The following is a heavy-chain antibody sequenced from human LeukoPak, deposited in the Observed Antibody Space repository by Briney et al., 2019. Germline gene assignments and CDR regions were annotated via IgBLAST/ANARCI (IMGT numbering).Heavy chain of an antibody. V-gene: IGHV4-30-4*08. Sequence: PSETLSLTCTVSGGSISSGDYYWSWIRQPPGKGLEWIGYIYYSGSTYYNPSLKSRVPISVDTSKNQFSLKLSSVTAADTAVYDCARDRGLYGPGFDYWGQGTLVTVSS. CDR1: GGSISSGDYY. CDR2: IYYSGST. J-gene: IGHJ4*02. CDR3: ARDRGLYGPGFDY. D-gene: IGHD3-16*01.